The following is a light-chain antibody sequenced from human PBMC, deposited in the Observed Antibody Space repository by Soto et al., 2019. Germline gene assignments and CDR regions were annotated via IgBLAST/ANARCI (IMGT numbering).Light chain of an antibody. Sequence: IVLTQSPNPLSLSHWESTTLAVRASQSLGRYLAWYPQTPGQATRLLIYDASHRATGTPVRLGGSGAESVFTLTISSLEPEYVAVDYCQQRTFPITFGQGTRLET. CDR2: DAS. CDR1: QSLGRY. J-gene: IGKJ5*01. CDR3: QQRTFPIT. V-gene: IGKV3-11*01.